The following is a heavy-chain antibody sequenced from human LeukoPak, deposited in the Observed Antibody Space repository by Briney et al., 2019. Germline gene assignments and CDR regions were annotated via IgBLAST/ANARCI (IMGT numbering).Heavy chain of an antibody. Sequence: ASVKVSCKASGYTFTSYGISWVRQAPGQGLEWMGWISAYNGNTNYAQKLQGRVTMTTDTSTSTAYMELRSLRSDDTAVYYCARDGIRYCSGTSCYADYWGQGTLVTVSS. CDR1: GYTFTSYG. CDR2: ISAYNGNT. D-gene: IGHD2-2*01. V-gene: IGHV1-18*01. CDR3: ARDGIRYCSGTSCYADY. J-gene: IGHJ4*02.